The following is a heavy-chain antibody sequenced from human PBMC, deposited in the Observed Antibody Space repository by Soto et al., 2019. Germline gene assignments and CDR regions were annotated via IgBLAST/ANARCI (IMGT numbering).Heavy chain of an antibody. D-gene: IGHD3-10*01. CDR1: GGSFSGYY. CDR2: INHSGST. CDR3: ARGGRYYGSGSYHKYNWFDP. V-gene: IGHV4-34*01. Sequence: SETLSLTCAGYGGSFSGYYWSWIRQPPGKGLEWIGEINHSGSTNYNPSLKSRVTISVDTSKNQFSLKLSSVTAADTAVYYCARGGRYYGSGSYHKYNWFDPWGQGTLVTVSS. J-gene: IGHJ5*02.